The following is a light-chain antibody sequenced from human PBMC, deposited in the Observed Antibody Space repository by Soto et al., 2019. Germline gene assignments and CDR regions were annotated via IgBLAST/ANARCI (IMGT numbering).Light chain of an antibody. J-gene: IGKJ1*01. CDR2: QTS. V-gene: IGKV3-11*01. CDR1: QSVSNNY. Sequence: EFVLTQSPGTLSLSPGERATLSCRASQSVSNNYLAWYQHRPGQAPRLLIYQTSIRAAGIPARFSASGTGTDFTLTISDVQPEDFAVYYCHQRQSWPRTFGQGTKVDIK. CDR3: HQRQSWPRT.